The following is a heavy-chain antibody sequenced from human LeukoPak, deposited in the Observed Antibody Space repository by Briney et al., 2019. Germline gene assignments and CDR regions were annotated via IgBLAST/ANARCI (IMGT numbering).Heavy chain of an antibody. CDR2: IYYSGST. Sequence: SETLSLTCTVSGGSISSYYWNWIRQPPGQGLEWIGYIYYSGSTNYNPSLESRVTISVHTSRNQFSLNLTSVTAADTAIYYCARVACSSASCPKRGTFDYWGQGTLLTVSS. D-gene: IGHD2-2*01. J-gene: IGHJ4*02. CDR3: ARVACSSASCPKRGTFDY. CDR1: GGSISSYY. V-gene: IGHV4-59*01.